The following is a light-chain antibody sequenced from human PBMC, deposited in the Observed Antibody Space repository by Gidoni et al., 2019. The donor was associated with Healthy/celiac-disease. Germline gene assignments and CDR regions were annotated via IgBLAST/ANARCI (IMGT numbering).Light chain of an antibody. J-gene: IGKJ5*01. V-gene: IGKV1-33*01. CDR2: DAS. CDR1: QDISNY. Sequence: DIQMTQSPSSMSASVGDRVTITCQASQDISNYFYWYQQRPGKAPKLLIYDASNVDTGVPSRFSGSGSGTDFTFTISSLQPEDIATYYCQQYDNLPITFGQGTRLEIK. CDR3: QQYDNLPIT.